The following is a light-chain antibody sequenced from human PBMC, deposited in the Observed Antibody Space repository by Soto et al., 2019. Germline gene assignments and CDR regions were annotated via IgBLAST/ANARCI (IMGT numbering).Light chain of an antibody. J-gene: IGLJ1*01. V-gene: IGLV4-69*01. CDR3: QTWGTGIPYV. CDR1: SGHSSYA. CDR2: LNSDGSH. Sequence: QLVLTQSPSASASLGASVKLTCTLSSGHSSYAIAWHQQQPEKGPRYLMKLNSDGSHSKGDGIPDRFSGSSSGAERYLTISSLQSEDEADYYCQTWGTGIPYVFGTGTNVTVL.